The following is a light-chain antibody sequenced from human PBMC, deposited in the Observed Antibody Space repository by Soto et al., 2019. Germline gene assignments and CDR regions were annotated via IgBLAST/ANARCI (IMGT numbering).Light chain of an antibody. V-gene: IGLV1-44*01. Sequence: QSLLTQPPSASVTPGKRVTISCSGSISNIGSNTVNWYQQLPVTAPKLLIYSNNQRPSGVPDRFSGSKSGTSASLAISGLQSEDEADYYCAAWDDSLNGPVLGTGTKVTV. CDR3: AAWDDSLNGPV. CDR1: ISNIGSNT. CDR2: SNN. J-gene: IGLJ1*01.